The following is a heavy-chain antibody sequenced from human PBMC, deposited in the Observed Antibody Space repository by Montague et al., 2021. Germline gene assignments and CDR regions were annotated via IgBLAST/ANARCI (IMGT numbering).Heavy chain of an antibody. J-gene: IGHJ5*02. V-gene: IGHV4-61*01. D-gene: IGHD3-22*01. CDR3: AAYYYGGGGRGS. CDR1: GDSVRCGIYH. Sequence: SETLFLTCSVSGDSVRCGIYHWGWIRQSPGKGLEWIGYICDGGSATYKTSLGSRVTMSLDTSSNQSSLNLRSATAADTAVYYCAAYYYGGGGRGSWGQGTLVTVSS. CDR2: ICDGGSA.